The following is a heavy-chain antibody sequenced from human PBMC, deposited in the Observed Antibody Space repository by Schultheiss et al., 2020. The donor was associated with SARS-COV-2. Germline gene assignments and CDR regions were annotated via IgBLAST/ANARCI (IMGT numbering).Heavy chain of an antibody. Sequence: SETLSLTFTVSGGSISSYYWSWIRQPPGKGLEWIGYIYYSGSTNYNPSLKSRVTISVDTSKNQFSLKLSSVTAADTAVYYCARDPRRGMDVWGQGTTVTVSS. J-gene: IGHJ6*02. CDR1: GGSISSYY. V-gene: IGHV4-59*01. CDR2: IYYSGST. CDR3: ARDPRRGMDV.